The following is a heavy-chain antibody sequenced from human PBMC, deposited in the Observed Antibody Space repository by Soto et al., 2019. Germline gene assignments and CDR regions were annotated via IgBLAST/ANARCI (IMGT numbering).Heavy chain of an antibody. CDR3: ARDFEGYYYDSSGYTLHAFDI. Sequence: GGSLRLSCAASGFTFSSYGMHWVRQAPGKGLEWVAVIWYDGSNKYYADSVKGRFTISRDNSKNTLYLQMNSLRAEDTAVYYCARDFEGYYYDSSGYTLHAFDIWGQGTMVTVSS. CDR2: IWYDGSNK. V-gene: IGHV3-33*01. J-gene: IGHJ3*02. CDR1: GFTFSSYG. D-gene: IGHD3-22*01.